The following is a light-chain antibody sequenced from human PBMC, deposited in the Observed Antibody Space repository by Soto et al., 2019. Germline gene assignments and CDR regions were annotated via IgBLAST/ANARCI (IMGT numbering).Light chain of an antibody. J-gene: IGKJ5*01. V-gene: IGKV3-11*01. CDR1: QSVSSY. CDR2: DAS. Sequence: EIVLTQSPATLSLSPGERATLSCRASQSVSSYLAWYQQKPGQAPRLLIYDASNRATGISARFSGSGSGTDFTLTISSLEPEDFAVYYCQQYHNWSIAFGQGTRLEIK. CDR3: QQYHNWSIA.